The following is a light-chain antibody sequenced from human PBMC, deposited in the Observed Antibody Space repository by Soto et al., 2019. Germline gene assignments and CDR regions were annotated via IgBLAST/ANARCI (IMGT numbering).Light chain of an antibody. V-gene: IGKV3-20*01. CDR2: TAS. CDR3: QQYGTSPRT. CDR1: QSVSSNY. Sequence: EIVLTQSPGTLSLSPGERATLSCRASQSVSSNYLAWYQHKPGQAPRLLIYTASTRATGIPDRFSGSGSGTDFTLTISRLEPDDFAVYYCQQYGTSPRTFGQGTKVEIK. J-gene: IGKJ1*01.